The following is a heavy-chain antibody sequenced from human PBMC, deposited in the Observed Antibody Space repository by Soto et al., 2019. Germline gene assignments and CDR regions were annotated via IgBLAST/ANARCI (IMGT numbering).Heavy chain of an antibody. CDR3: AKDPGYSSSQIDYYYYYMDV. J-gene: IGHJ6*03. CDR2: ISYDGSNK. CDR1: GFTFSSYG. Sequence: GGSLRLSCAASGFTFSSYGMHWVRQAPGKGLEWVAVISYDGSNKYYADSVKGRFTISRDNSKNTLYLQMNSLRAEDTAVYYCAKDPGYSSSQIDYYYYYMDVWGKGTTVTVSS. V-gene: IGHV3-30*18. D-gene: IGHD6-13*01.